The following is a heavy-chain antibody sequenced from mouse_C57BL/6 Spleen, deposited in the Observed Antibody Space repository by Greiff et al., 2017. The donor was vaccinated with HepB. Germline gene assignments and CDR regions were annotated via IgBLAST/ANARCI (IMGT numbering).Heavy chain of an antibody. CDR2: IDPSDSYT. J-gene: IGHJ4*01. CDR1: GYTFTSYW. V-gene: IGHV1-50*01. Sequence: VQLKQPGAELVKPGASVKLSCKASGYTFTSYWMQWVKQRPGQGLEWIGEIDPSDSYTNYNQKFKGKATLTVDTSSSTAYMQLSSLTSEDSAVYYCARWDYGYAMDYWGQGTSVTVSS. CDR3: ARWDYGYAMDY. D-gene: IGHD2-4*01.